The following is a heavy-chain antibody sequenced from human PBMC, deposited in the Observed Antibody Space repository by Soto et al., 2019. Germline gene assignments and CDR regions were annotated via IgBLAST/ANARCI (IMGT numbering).Heavy chain of an antibody. CDR1: GYTFSSYA. V-gene: IGHV1-3*01. CDR3: ARVPRYTSDIVEVPAVMFDDWFVP. CDR2: IHAGNGDT. J-gene: IGHJ5*02. D-gene: IGHD2-2*01. Sequence: QVQLVQSGAEVKKPGASVKVSCKASGYTFSSYAVQWVRQAPGQSLEWIGWIHAGNGDTKYSQKFHGRVTLTRDTSANTAYMDLSSLRSKDTAVYYCARVPRYTSDIVEVPAVMFDDWFVPGGQGTLVTVSS.